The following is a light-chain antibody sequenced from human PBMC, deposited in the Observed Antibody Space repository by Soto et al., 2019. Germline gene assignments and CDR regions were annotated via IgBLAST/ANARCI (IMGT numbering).Light chain of an antibody. Sequence: QSALTQPASVSGSPGQSITISCTGTSSDVGGYDYVSWYQQHPGKAPKLIIYDVSDRPSGISDRFSGSKSGNTASLTISGLQAADEADYYCSSYTTTSTWVFGGGTKVTVL. CDR3: SSYTTTSTWV. J-gene: IGLJ3*02. CDR2: DVS. V-gene: IGLV2-14*01. CDR1: SSDVGGYDY.